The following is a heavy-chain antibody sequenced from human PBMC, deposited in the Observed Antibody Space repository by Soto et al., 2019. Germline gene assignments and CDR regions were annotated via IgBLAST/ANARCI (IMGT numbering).Heavy chain of an antibody. Sequence: QVQLVESGGGVVQPGRSLRLSCVASGFTFSTYGMYWVRQAPGKGLEWVAVLSYDGSDKYYADSVKGCFTISRDNSKNTLYLQMNSRRAEDTAVYYCAKDQSHAFDIWGQGTMVTVSS. CDR3: AKDQSHAFDI. CDR2: LSYDGSDK. J-gene: IGHJ3*02. V-gene: IGHV3-30*18. CDR1: GFTFSTYG.